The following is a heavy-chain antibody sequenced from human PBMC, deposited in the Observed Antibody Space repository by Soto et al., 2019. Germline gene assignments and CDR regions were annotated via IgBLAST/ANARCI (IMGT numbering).Heavy chain of an antibody. V-gene: IGHV4-59*01. J-gene: IGHJ6*02. CDR2: IYYSGST. D-gene: IGHD3-22*01. Sequence: SETLSLTCTVSGGSISSYYWSWIRQPPGKGLGWIGYIYYSGSTNYNPSLKSRVTISVDTSKNQFSLKLSSVTAADTAVYYCARVNSSGYYYYYYYGMDVWGQGTTVTVSS. CDR1: GGSISSYY. CDR3: ARVNSSGYYYYYYYGMDV.